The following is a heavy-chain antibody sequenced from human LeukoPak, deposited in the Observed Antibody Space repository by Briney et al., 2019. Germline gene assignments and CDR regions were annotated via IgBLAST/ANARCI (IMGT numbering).Heavy chain of an antibody. D-gene: IGHD3-22*01. Sequence: SETLSLTCAVSGAFIDSNNWWSWVRQTPGKGLEWIAEIFHSGSTNYNPSLKSRVTISLDESKNQFYLKLNSVTAADTAVYYCARAPKYYFDSSASWYFDIWGLGTLVAVSS. J-gene: IGHJ2*01. CDR1: GAFIDSNNW. CDR2: IFHSGST. V-gene: IGHV4-4*02. CDR3: ARAPKYYFDSSASWYFDI.